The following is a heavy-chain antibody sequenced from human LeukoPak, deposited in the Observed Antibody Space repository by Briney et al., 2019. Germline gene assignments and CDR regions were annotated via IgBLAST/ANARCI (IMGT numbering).Heavy chain of an antibody. J-gene: IGHJ4*02. D-gene: IGHD3-3*01. CDR1: GYTFTGYY. CDR2: INPNSGGT. V-gene: IGHV1-2*06. Sequence: ASVKVSCKASGYTFTGYYMHWVRQAPGQGLEWMGRINPNSGGTNYAQKFQGRVTMTRDTSISTAYMELSRLRSDDTAVYYCATYYDFWSGYYTYYFDYWGQGTVVTVYS. CDR3: ATYYDFWSGYYTYYFDY.